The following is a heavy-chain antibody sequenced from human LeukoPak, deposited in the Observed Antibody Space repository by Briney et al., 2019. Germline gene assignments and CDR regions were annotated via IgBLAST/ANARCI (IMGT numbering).Heavy chain of an antibody. D-gene: IGHD3-22*01. CDR2: ISSSSSYI. J-gene: IGHJ6*03. CDR1: GFTFISYS. Sequence: GGSLRLSCAASGFTFISYSMNWVRQAPGKGLEWVSSISSSSSYIYYADSVKGRFTISRDNSKNSLYLQMNSLRAEDTAVYYCARRDSSGYYPLSLYYYYYMDVWGKGTTVTISS. V-gene: IGHV3-21*01. CDR3: ARRDSSGYYPLSLYYYYYMDV.